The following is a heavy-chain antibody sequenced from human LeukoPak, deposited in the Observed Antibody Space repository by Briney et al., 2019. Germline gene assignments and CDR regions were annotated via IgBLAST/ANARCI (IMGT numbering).Heavy chain of an antibody. J-gene: IGHJ5*02. CDR3: ARAPSLNWFDP. Sequence: KPSETLSLTCTVSGVSISSGSYYWSWTRQPAGRGLGWIGRIYTSGSTNYNPSLMSRVTISVDTSKNQFSLKLSSVAAADTAVYYCARAPSLNWFDPWGKGTPVTVSS. V-gene: IGHV4-61*02. CDR1: GVSISSGSYY. CDR2: IYTSGST.